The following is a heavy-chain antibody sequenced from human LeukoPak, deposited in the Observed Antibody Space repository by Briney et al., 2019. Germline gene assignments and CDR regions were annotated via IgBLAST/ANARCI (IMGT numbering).Heavy chain of an antibody. D-gene: IGHD1-26*01. CDR1: GFTFDNAW. CDR3: TTVGTTSPIAEEYFDY. V-gene: IGHV3-15*01. J-gene: IGHJ4*02. Sequence: GGSLRLSCAASGFTFDNAWMNWVRQAPGKGLEWVGRVKSKTDGGTTDYAAPVKGRFTISRDDSENILFLQLNSLKTEDTALYYCTTVGTTSPIAEEYFDYWGQGTLVTVSS. CDR2: VKSKTDGGTT.